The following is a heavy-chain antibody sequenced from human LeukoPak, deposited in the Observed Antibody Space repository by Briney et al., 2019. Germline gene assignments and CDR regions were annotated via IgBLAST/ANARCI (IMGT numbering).Heavy chain of an antibody. Sequence: SETLSLTCAVYGGSFSGYYWSWIRQPPGKGLEWIGEINHSGSTNYNPSLKSRVTISVDTSKNQFSLKLSSVTAADTAVYYCATLLRGSDNLDYWGQGTLVAVSS. D-gene: IGHD2-15*01. CDR1: GGSFSGYY. CDR3: ATLLRGSDNLDY. CDR2: INHSGST. V-gene: IGHV4-34*01. J-gene: IGHJ4*02.